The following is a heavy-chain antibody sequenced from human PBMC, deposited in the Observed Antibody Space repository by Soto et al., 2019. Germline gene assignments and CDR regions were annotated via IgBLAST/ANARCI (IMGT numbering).Heavy chain of an antibody. CDR2: INPNSGGT. V-gene: IGHV1-2*04. Sequence: QVQLVQSGAEVKKPGASVKVSCKASGYTFTGYYMHWVRQAPGQGLEWMGWINPNSGGTNYAQKFQGWVTMTRDASISTAYMELSRLRSDDTAVYYCARDFGDYGYWFDPWGQGTLVTVSS. CDR3: ARDFGDYGYWFDP. D-gene: IGHD3-10*01. J-gene: IGHJ5*02. CDR1: GYTFTGYY.